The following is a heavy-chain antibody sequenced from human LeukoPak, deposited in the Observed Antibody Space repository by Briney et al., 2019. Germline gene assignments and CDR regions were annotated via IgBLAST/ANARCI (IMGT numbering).Heavy chain of an antibody. CDR1: GGSISSYY. CDR2: IYTSGST. J-gene: IGHJ4*02. D-gene: IGHD3-22*01. V-gene: IGHV4-4*09. CDR3: ASSYYYDSRGCATSTYYFEY. Sequence: TSETLSLTCTVSGGSISSYYYNWIRQPPGKGLEWIGYIYTSGSTNYSPSLKSRVTISVDTSKSQVSLRLRSVTAADTAMYYCASSYYYDSRGCATSTYYFEYWGPGTLVTVSS.